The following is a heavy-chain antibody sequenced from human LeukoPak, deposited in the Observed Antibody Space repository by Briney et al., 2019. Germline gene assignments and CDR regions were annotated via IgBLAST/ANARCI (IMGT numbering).Heavy chain of an antibody. Sequence: SETLSLTCTVSGGSISSYYWSWIRQPPGKGLEWIGYIYYSGSTNYNPSLKSRVTISVDTSKNQLSLKLSSVTAADTAVYYCATREGRYCSGGSCSYYFDYWGQGTLVTVSS. V-gene: IGHV4-59*01. CDR3: ATREGRYCSGGSCSYYFDY. D-gene: IGHD2-15*01. J-gene: IGHJ4*02. CDR2: IYYSGST. CDR1: GGSISSYY.